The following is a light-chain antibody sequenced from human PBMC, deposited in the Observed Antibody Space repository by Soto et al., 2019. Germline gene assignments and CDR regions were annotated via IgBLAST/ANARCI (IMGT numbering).Light chain of an antibody. CDR2: GNS. J-gene: IGLJ3*02. CDR1: SSHIGAGYD. Sequence: QSVLTQPPSVSGAPGQRVTISCTGNSSHIGAGYDVHWYQQLPGTAPKLLIYGNSNRPSGVPNRFSGSKSGTSASLAITGLQAEDEADYYCQSYDGSLSGGVFGGGTKVTVL. CDR3: QSYDGSLSGGV. V-gene: IGLV1-40*01.